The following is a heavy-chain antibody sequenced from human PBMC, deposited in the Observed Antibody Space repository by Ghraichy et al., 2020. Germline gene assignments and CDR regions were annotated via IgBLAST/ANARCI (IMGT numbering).Heavy chain of an antibody. CDR1: GGSISSYY. CDR2: IYYSGST. CDR3: ARDEGSGEFDY. V-gene: IGHV4-59*01. Sequence: SETLSLTCTVSGGSISSYYWSWIRQPPGKGLEWIGYIYYSGSTNYNPSLKSRVTISVDTSKNQFSLKLSSVTAADTAVYYCARDEGSGEFDYWGQGTLVTVSS. D-gene: IGHD3-10*01. J-gene: IGHJ4*02.